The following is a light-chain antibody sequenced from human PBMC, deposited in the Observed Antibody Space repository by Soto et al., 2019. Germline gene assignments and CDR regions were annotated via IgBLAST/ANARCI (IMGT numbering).Light chain of an antibody. CDR2: EVS. Sequence: QSALTQPPSASGSPGQSVTISCTGTSSDIGTYNYVSWYQQHPGKAPKLMIYEVSERPSGVPDRFSGSKSGNTASLTVSGLQADDEADYYCSSYAGNDNLVFGTGTKVTV. J-gene: IGLJ1*01. V-gene: IGLV2-8*01. CDR3: SSYAGNDNLV. CDR1: SSDIGTYNY.